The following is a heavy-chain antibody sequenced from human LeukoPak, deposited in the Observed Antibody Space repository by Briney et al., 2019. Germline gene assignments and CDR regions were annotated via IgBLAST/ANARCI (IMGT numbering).Heavy chain of an antibody. CDR3: ARFIAAAATTDY. CDR1: GGTFSSYA. D-gene: IGHD6-13*01. CDR2: IIPILGIA. J-gene: IGHJ4*02. V-gene: IGHV1-69*04. Sequence: SVKVSCKASGGTFSSYAISWVRQAPGQGLEWMGRIIPILGIANYAQKFQGRVTITADKSTSTAYMELSSLRSDDTAVYYCARFIAAAATTDYWGQGTLVTISS.